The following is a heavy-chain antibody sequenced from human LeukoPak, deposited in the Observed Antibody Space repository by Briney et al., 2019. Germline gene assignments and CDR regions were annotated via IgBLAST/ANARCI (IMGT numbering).Heavy chain of an antibody. CDR2: INHSGST. J-gene: IGHJ4*02. CDR3: ARGSKYYDILG. Sequence: SETLSLTCAVSGGSITNYYWSWIRQPPGKGLEWIGEINHSGSTNYNPSLKSRVTISVDTSKNQFSLKLSSVTAADTAVYYCARGSKYYDILGWGQGTLVTVSS. D-gene: IGHD3-9*01. CDR1: GGSITNYY. V-gene: IGHV4-34*01.